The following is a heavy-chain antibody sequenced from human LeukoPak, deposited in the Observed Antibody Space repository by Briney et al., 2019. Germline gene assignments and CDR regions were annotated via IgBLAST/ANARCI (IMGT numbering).Heavy chain of an antibody. CDR2: IYYSGST. CDR3: ARGGEVRWPLYYYYMDV. V-gene: IGHV4-59*01. Sequence: SETLSLTCAVYGGSFSGYYWSWIRQPPGKGLEWIGYIYYSGSTNYNPSLKSRVTISVDTSKNQFSLKLSSVTAADTAVYYCARGGEVRWPLYYYYMDVWGKGTTVTVSS. CDR1: GGSFSGYY. D-gene: IGHD4-23*01. J-gene: IGHJ6*03.